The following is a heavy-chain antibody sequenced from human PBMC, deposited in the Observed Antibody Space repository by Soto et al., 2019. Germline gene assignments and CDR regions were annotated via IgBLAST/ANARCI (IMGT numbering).Heavy chain of an antibody. CDR2: IYYSGST. Sequence: QLQLQESGPGLVKPSETLSLTCTVSGGSISSSSYYWGWIRQPPGKGLEWIGSIYYSGSTYYNPSLKSRVTISVDTSKNPFSLKLSSVTAADTAVYYCASHLDSGWSNYYSYYGMDVWGPGTTVPVSS. CDR3: ASHLDSGWSNYYSYYGMDV. CDR1: GGSISSSSYY. D-gene: IGHD6-19*01. V-gene: IGHV4-39*01. J-gene: IGHJ6*02.